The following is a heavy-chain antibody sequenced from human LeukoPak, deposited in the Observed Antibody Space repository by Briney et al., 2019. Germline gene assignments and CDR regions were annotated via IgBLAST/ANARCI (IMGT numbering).Heavy chain of an antibody. CDR3: AKDLVVTGRFDY. CDR2: ISGSGGST. D-gene: IGHD2-21*02. CDR1: GFTFSGYA. J-gene: IGHJ4*02. V-gene: IGHV3-23*01. Sequence: GGSLRLSCAASGFTFSGYAMSWVRQAPGEGLKWVSAISGSGGSTYYADSVKGRFTISRDNSKNTLYLQMKSLRAEDTAVYYCAKDLVVTGRFDYWGQGTLVTVSS.